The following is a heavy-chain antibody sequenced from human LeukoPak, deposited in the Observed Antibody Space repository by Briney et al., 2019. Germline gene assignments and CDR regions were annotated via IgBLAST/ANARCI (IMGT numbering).Heavy chain of an antibody. J-gene: IGHJ6*02. CDR3: AKSYLRFRYNGMDV. CDR2: ISWNSGSI. Sequence: GGSLRLSCAASGFTFDDYAMPWVRQAPGKGLEWVSGISWNSGSIGYADSVKGRFTISRDNAKNSLYLQMNSLRADDTALYYCAKSYLRFRYNGMDVWGQGTTVTVSS. V-gene: IGHV3-9*01. CDR1: GFTFDDYA. D-gene: IGHD3-10*01.